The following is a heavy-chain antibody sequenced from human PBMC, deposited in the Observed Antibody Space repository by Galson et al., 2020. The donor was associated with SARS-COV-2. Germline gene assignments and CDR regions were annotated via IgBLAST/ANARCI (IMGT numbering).Heavy chain of an antibody. CDR3: AKDSFDYGDYEGAFDI. Sequence: GGSLRLSCAASGFTFSSYGMHWVRQAPGKGLEWVAVIWYDGSNKYYADSVKGRFTISRDNSKNTLYLQMNSLRAEDTAVYYCAKDSFDYGDYEGAFDIWGQGTMVTVSS. D-gene: IGHD4-17*01. V-gene: IGHV3-33*06. CDR1: GFTFSSYG. J-gene: IGHJ3*02. CDR2: IWYDGSNK.